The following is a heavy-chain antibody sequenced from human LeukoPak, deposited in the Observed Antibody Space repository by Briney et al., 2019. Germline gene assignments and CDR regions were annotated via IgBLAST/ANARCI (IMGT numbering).Heavy chain of an antibody. CDR2: INHSGST. V-gene: IGHV4-34*01. Sequence: PSETLSLTCAVYGGSFSGYYWSWIRQPPGKGLEWIGEINHSGSTNYNPSLKSRVTISVDTSKNQFSLKLSSVTAADTAVYYCAGVAGSSPWGQGTLVTVSS. CDR1: GGSFSGYY. J-gene: IGHJ5*02. CDR3: AGVAGSSP. D-gene: IGHD1-1*01.